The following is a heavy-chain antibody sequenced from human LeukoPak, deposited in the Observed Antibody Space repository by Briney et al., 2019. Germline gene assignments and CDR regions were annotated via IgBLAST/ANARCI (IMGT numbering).Heavy chain of an antibody. Sequence: GASVKVSCKASGYTFTSYDINWVRQATGQGLEWMGWMNPNSGNTGYAQKFQGRVTMTRNTSISTAYMELSSLRSEDTAVYYCARRVGGTQTYYYGMDVWGQGTTVTVSS. V-gene: IGHV1-8*01. D-gene: IGHD1-1*01. CDR1: GYTFTSYD. CDR2: MNPNSGNT. CDR3: ARRVGGTQTYYYGMDV. J-gene: IGHJ6*02.